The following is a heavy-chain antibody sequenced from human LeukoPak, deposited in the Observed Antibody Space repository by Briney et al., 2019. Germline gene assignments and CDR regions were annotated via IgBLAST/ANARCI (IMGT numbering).Heavy chain of an antibody. CDR2: IYYSGST. CDR3: ARDPGYCSGGSCYPYFDY. D-gene: IGHD2-15*01. J-gene: IGHJ4*02. CDR1: GGSISSYY. V-gene: IGHV4-59*12. Sequence: SETLSLTCTVSGGSISSYYWSWIRQPPGKGLEWIGYIYYSGSTYYNPSLRSRVTISVDTSKNQFSLKLSSVTAADTAVYYCARDPGYCSGGSCYPYFDYWGRGTLVTVSS.